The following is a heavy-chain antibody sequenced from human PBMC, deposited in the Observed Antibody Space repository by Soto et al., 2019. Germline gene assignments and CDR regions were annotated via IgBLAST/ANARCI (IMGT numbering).Heavy chain of an antibody. D-gene: IGHD2-15*01. CDR3: ARDRLGYCSGGSCYSGSFDH. CDR1: GFTFSSYW. J-gene: IGHJ4*02. Sequence: EVQLVESGGGLVQPGGSLRLSCAASGFTFSSYWMSWVRQAPGKGLEWVANIKQDGSEKYYVDSVKGRFTISRDNAKNSLYLQMNSLRAEDTAVYYCARDRLGYCSGGSCYSGSFDHWGQGTLVTVSS. V-gene: IGHV3-7*05. CDR2: IKQDGSEK.